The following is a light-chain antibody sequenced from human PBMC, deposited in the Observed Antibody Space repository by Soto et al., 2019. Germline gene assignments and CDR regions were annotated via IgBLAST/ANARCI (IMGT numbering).Light chain of an antibody. J-gene: IGKJ5*01. CDR2: AAS. CDR1: QGISSY. Sequence: AIRMTQSPSSFSASTGDRVTITCRASQGISSYLAWHQQKPGKAHKLLIYAASTLQSGVPSRFSGSGSGTDFTLTINCLQSEDFATYYCQQYYSYPRITFGQGTRLEIK. V-gene: IGKV1-8*01. CDR3: QQYYSYPRIT.